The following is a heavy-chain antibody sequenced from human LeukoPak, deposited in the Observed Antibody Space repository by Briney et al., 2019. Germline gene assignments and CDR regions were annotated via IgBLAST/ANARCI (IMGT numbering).Heavy chain of an antibody. Sequence: GGSLRLSCAASGFSFSSYSMNWVGQAPGKGLEWVSAISGSGGGTYYADSVKGRFTISRDNAKKSLYLQMNSLRAEDTAVYYCARKASPDVVIPIGNWFDPWGQGTLVTVSS. D-gene: IGHD2-21*01. CDR1: GFSFSSYS. V-gene: IGHV3-21*01. CDR2: ISGSGGGT. J-gene: IGHJ5*02. CDR3: ARKASPDVVIPIGNWFDP.